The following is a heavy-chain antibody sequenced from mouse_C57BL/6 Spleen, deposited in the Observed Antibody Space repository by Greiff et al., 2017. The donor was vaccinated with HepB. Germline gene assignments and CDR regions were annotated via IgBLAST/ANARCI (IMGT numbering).Heavy chain of an antibody. CDR2: INPSTGGT. J-gene: IGHJ2*01. V-gene: IGHV1-42*01. CDR3: ARGYLYFDY. D-gene: IGHD2-2*01. CDR1: GYSFTGYY. Sequence: VQLQQSGPELVKPGASVKISCKASGYSFTGYYMNWVKQSPEKSLEWIGEINPSTGGTTYNQKFKAKATLTVDKSSSTAYMQLKSLTSEDSAVYYCARGYLYFDYWGQGTTLTVSS.